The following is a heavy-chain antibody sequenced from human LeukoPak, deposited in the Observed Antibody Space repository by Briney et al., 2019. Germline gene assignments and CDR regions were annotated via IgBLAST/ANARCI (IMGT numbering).Heavy chain of an antibody. V-gene: IGHV3-23*01. CDR2: ISGSGGST. CDR3: AKKSTTVITYYFDY. Sequence: PGGSLRLSCEASGFTFSSYAMGWVRQAPGKGLEWVSGISGSGGSTYYADSVKGRFTISRDNSKNTLYLQMNSLRAEDTAVYYCAKKSTTVITYYFDYWGQGTLVTVSS. CDR1: GFTFSSYA. J-gene: IGHJ4*02. D-gene: IGHD4-11*01.